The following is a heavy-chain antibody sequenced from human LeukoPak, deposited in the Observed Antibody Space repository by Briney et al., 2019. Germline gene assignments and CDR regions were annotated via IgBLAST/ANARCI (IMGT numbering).Heavy chain of an antibody. CDR1: GFTFSSYW. CDR3: ARGTPSPDY. V-gene: IGHV3-74*01. CDR2: INSAGSGT. D-gene: IGHD2-15*01. Sequence: GGSLRLSCAASGFTFSSYWMHWVRQAPGKGLVWVSSINSAGSGTRYADSVKGRFTISRDNANNTLYLEMNSLRAEDTAVYYCARGTPSPDYWGQGTLDTVSS. J-gene: IGHJ4*02.